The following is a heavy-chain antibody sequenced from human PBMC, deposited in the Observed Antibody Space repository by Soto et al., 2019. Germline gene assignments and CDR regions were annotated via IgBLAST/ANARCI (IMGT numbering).Heavy chain of an antibody. Sequence: QVQLVQSGAEVKKPGASVKVSCKASGYTFITYSMHWVRKAPGQGLEGMGWINAGDGNTKYSQKFQDRVTFTRDTSATAAYMELSSLRSDDTAVYYCARATIFGVVMLGYYFDSWGQGTLVTVSS. CDR3: ARATIFGVVMLGYYFDS. V-gene: IGHV1-3*01. J-gene: IGHJ4*02. CDR1: GYTFITYS. CDR2: INAGDGNT. D-gene: IGHD3-3*01.